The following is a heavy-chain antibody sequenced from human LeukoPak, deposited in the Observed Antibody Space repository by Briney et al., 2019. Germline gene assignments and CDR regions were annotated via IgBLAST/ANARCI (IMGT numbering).Heavy chain of an antibody. Sequence: PSETLSLTCTVSGGSISSGGYYWSWIRQPPGKGLEWIGYIYHSGSTYYNPSLKSRVTISVDRSKNQFSLKLSSVTAADTAVYYCARDYRVVPGYDFWSGLNYWGQGTLVTVSS. V-gene: IGHV4-30-2*01. J-gene: IGHJ4*02. D-gene: IGHD3-3*01. CDR1: GGSISSGGYY. CDR2: IYHSGST. CDR3: ARDYRVVPGYDFWSGLNY.